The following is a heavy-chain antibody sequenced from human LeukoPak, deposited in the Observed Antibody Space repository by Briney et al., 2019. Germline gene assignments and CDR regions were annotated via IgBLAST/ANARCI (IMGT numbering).Heavy chain of an antibody. CDR2: IYHSGST. V-gene: IGHV4-4*02. CDR3: ARVPIVVVVAATLPEYYFDY. D-gene: IGHD2-15*01. Sequence: PSETLSLTCAVSGGSISSSNWWSWVRQPPGKGLEWIGEIYHSGSTNYNPSLKSRVTISVDKSKNQFSLKLSSVTAADTAVYYCARVPIVVVVAATLPEYYFDYWGQGTLVTGAS. CDR1: GGSISSSNW. J-gene: IGHJ4*02.